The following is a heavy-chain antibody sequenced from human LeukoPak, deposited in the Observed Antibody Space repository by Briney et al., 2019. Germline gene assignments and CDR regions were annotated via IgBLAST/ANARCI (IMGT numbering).Heavy chain of an antibody. CDR2: IYYSGST. V-gene: IGHV4-61*01. CDR3: ARASVSSGYLGSDY. CDR1: GGSISSSSYY. J-gene: IGHJ4*02. D-gene: IGHD3-22*01. Sequence: SETLSLTCTVSGGSISSSSYYWSWLRQPPGKGLEWIGYIYYSGSTNYNPSLKSRVTISVDTSKNQFSLKLSSVTAADTAVYYCARASVSSGYLGSDYWGQGTLVTVSS.